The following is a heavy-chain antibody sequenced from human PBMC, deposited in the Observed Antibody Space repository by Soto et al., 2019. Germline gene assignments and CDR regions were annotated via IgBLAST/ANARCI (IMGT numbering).Heavy chain of an antibody. J-gene: IGHJ4*02. V-gene: IGHV4-59*11. CDR3: ARVGSSGWSPDY. D-gene: IGHD6-19*01. CDR2: IFYSGST. CDR1: GGSISGHY. Sequence: SETLSLTCTVSGGSISGHYWTWIRKSPGKGLEWIGYIFYSGSTNYNPSLKSRVTISVDTSKNQFSLKLSSVTAADTAVYYCARVGSSGWSPDYWGQGTLVTVSS.